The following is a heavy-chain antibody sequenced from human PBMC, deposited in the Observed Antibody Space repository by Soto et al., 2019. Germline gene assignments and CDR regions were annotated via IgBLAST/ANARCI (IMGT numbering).Heavy chain of an antibody. Sequence: VQLVESGGGLVQPGGSLRLSCAASGFTFSSYWMSWVRQAPGKGLEWVANIKQDGSEKYYVDSVKGRFTISRDNAKNSLYLQMNSLRAEVSAVYYCARDYCGGDCYFVYLVQGTLVSVSS. CDR1: GFTFSSYW. D-gene: IGHD2-21*02. CDR3: ARDYCGGDCYFVY. CDR2: IKQDGSEK. V-gene: IGHV3-7*04. J-gene: IGHJ4*02.